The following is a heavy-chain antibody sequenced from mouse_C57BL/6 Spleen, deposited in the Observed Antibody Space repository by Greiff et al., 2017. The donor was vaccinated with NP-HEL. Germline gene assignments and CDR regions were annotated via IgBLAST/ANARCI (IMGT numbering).Heavy chain of an antibody. Sequence: EVKLQESGAELVRPGASVKLSCTASGFNIKDYYMHWVKQRPEQGLEWIGRIDPEDGDTEYAPKFQGKATMTADTSSNTAYLQLSSLTSEDTAVYYCTYYYYGSSSYYFDYWGQGTTLTVSS. CDR2: IDPEDGDT. D-gene: IGHD1-1*01. V-gene: IGHV14-1*01. CDR3: TYYYYGSSSYYFDY. CDR1: GFNIKDYY. J-gene: IGHJ2*01.